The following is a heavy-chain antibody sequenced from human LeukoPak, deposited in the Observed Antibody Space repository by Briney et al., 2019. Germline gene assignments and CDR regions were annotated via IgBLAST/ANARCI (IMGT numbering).Heavy chain of an antibody. CDR3: ARLTSSWSFDY. Sequence: GESLKIYCQGSGYSYPNYWMGWDRQIPGKGLEWMGNISPDGSDTRYSPSFQGQVTISADKSITTAYLQWSSLKASDTAMYYCARLTSSWSFDYWGQGTLVTVSS. J-gene: IGHJ4*02. CDR2: ISPDGSDT. V-gene: IGHV5-51*01. CDR1: GYSYPNYW. D-gene: IGHD6-13*01.